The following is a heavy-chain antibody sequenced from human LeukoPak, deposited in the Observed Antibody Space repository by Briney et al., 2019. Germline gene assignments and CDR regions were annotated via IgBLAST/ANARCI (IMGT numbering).Heavy chain of an antibody. V-gene: IGHV4-38-2*02. Sequence: SETLSLTCSVSGYSVSGAYYWGWIRQPPGKGLEWIGTMYHSGNSYYNPSLQSRVTISVDTSKNQFSLQLRSVTTADTAVYYCVRGPYGASISKWFDPWGQGTQVIVSP. CDR3: VRGPYGASISKWFDP. J-gene: IGHJ5*02. CDR1: GYSVSGAYY. D-gene: IGHD4/OR15-4a*01. CDR2: MYHSGNS.